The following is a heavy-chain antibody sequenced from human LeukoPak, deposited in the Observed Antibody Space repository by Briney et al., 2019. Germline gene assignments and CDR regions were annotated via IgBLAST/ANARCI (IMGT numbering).Heavy chain of an antibody. Sequence: SETLSLTCTVSGGSISSYYWSWIRQPAGKGLEWIGRIYTSGSTNYNPSLKSRVTMSVDTSKNQFSLKLSSVTAADTAVYYCAREMELELPLSMYYYYYYYMDVWGEGTTVTVSS. CDR2: IYTSGST. V-gene: IGHV4-4*07. CDR1: GGSISSYY. J-gene: IGHJ6*03. D-gene: IGHD1-7*01. CDR3: AREMELELPLSMYYYYYYYMDV.